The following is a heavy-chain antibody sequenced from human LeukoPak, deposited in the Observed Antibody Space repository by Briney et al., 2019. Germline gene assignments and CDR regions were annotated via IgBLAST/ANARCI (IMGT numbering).Heavy chain of an antibody. CDR3: VGIKKGYYNMDV. CDR1: GFTFSTYG. J-gene: IGHJ6*03. Sequence: GGSLRLSCAASSGFTFSTYGMNWVRQAPGKGLEWVSFVGSDDNYKYYADPLKGRFTISRDNAWSSVYLQMSSLRAEDTAVYYCVGIKKGYYNMDVWGKGTTVTVSS. CDR2: VGSDDNYK. D-gene: IGHD2-15*01. V-gene: IGHV3-21*01.